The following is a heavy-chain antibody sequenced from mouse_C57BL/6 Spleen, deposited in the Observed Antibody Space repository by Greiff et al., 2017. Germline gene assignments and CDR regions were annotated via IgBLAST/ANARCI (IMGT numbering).Heavy chain of an antibody. CDR2: IYPGSGST. CDR3: ARERSYYGSSPFAY. Sequence: QVQLKQPGAELVKPGASVKMSCKASGYTFTSYWITWVKQRPGQGLEWIGDIYPGSGSTNYNEKFKSKATLTVDTSSSTAYMQLSSLTSEDSAVYYCARERSYYGSSPFAYWGQGTLVTVSA. J-gene: IGHJ3*01. V-gene: IGHV1-55*01. CDR1: GYTFTSYW. D-gene: IGHD1-1*01.